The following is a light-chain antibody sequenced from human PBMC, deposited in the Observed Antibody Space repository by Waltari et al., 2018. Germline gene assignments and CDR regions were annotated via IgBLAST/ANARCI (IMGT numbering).Light chain of an antibody. CDR2: KGN. CDR3: SLYMGSGIWV. CDR1: SGSLSTTSY. V-gene: IGLV8-61*01. Sequence: QTVVTQEPSLSVSPGGTVTLTCTLSSGSLSTTSYATWYQQTPGQAPRTLVYKGNRRSSGVPVRFSGSILGNKAALTITGAQADEECDYYCSLYMGSGIWVFGGGTKLTVL. J-gene: IGLJ3*02.